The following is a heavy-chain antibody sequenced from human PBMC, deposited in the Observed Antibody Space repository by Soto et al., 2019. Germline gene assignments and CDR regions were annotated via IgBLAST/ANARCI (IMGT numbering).Heavy chain of an antibody. CDR3: ARDLVTAATYYYGMDV. CDR1: GYTFTGYY. V-gene: IGHV1-2*02. D-gene: IGHD2-15*01. J-gene: IGHJ6*02. Sequence: ASVKVSCKASGYTFTGYYMHWVRQAPGQGLEWMGWINPNSGGTNYAQKFQGRVTMTRDTSSSTAYMELSRLRSDDTAVYYCARDLVTAATYYYGMDVWGQGTTVTVSS. CDR2: INPNSGGT.